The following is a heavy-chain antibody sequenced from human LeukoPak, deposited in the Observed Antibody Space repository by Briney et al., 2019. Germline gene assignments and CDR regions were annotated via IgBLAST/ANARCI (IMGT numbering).Heavy chain of an antibody. J-gene: IGHJ4*02. CDR2: IYYSGST. Sequence: SETLSLTCTASGGSISSHYWSWIRQPPGKGLEWIGYIYYSGSTNYNPSLKSRVTISVDTSKNQFSLKLSSVTAADTAVYYCARASGYDCFDYWGQGTLVTVSS. V-gene: IGHV4-59*11. CDR1: GGSISSHY. D-gene: IGHD5-12*01. CDR3: ARASGYDCFDY.